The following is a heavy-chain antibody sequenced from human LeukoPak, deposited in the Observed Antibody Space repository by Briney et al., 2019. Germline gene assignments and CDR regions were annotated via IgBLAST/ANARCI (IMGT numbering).Heavy chain of an antibody. J-gene: IGHJ5*02. CDR2: VSTSGSYI. V-gene: IGHV3-21*01. D-gene: IGHD6-19*01. CDR1: GVTISSYN. CDR3: GRDQGSGWYNWFDP. Sequence: GGSLRLSCAASGVTISSYNMHWVRQAPGKGLEWVSSVSTSGSYIYYADSVKGRFIVSRDNAKNSLYLQMNSLRAEDTAVYYCGRDQGSGWYNWFDPWGQGTLVTVSS.